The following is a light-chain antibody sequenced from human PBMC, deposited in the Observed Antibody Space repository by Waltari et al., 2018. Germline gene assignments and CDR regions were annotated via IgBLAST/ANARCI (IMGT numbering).Light chain of an antibody. Sequence: THINKPPRPLSAAVGDTVNITCRARTSISSYLNWYQQKPGKAPKLLIYAASSLQSGVPSRFSGSGSGTDFTLTISSLQPEDFATYYCQQSYSTPNTFGQGTKLEIK. CDR3: QQSYSTPNT. J-gene: IGKJ2*01. CDR1: TSISSY. V-gene: IGKV1-39*01. CDR2: AAS.